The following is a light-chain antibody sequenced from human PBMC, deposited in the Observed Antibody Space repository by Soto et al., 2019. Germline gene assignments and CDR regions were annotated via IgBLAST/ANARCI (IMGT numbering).Light chain of an antibody. CDR3: QQYGSSPRT. J-gene: IGKJ1*01. CDR1: QDVSTN. Sequence: EIVLAQSPATLSLSPGESATLSCRASQDVSTNLAWFHHKPGQAPRLLIYGASSRATGIPDRFSGSGSGTDFTLTISRLEPEDFAVYYCQQYGSSPRTFGQGTKVDIK. CDR2: GAS. V-gene: IGKV3-20*01.